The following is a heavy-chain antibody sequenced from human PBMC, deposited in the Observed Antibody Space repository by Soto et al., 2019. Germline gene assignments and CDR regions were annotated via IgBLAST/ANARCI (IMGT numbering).Heavy chain of an antibody. CDR3: AREVFGYNGGGYLDS. J-gene: IGHJ5*01. D-gene: IGHD2-15*01. CDR1: GVSATNESFY. V-gene: IGHV4-61*01. Sequence: QVQLQESGPGLVKPSETLSLTCSVFGVSATNESFYWNWFRQPPGKGLQWIGYIYFSGSSFYSPYLKSRVTISLDMPRNLVSLSLRSVTAADTAAYFCAREVFGYNGGGYLDSWGQGILVTVSS. CDR2: IYFSGSS.